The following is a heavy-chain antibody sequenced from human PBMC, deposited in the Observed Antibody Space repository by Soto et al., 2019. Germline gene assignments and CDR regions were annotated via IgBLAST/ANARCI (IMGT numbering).Heavy chain of an antibody. V-gene: IGHV3-53*02. Sequence: EVQLVETGGGLIQPGGSLRLSCVASGFIVRTNYMTWVRQAPGKGLEWVSTIYSNGTTHYSDSVRGRFTISRDNSKNTLYLQMKSLRAEDTAVYYCARDSPNTSSWYDYFDYWGQGTLVTVSS. CDR3: ARDSPNTSSWYDYFDY. CDR2: IYSNGTT. J-gene: IGHJ4*02. CDR1: GFIVRTNY. D-gene: IGHD6-13*01.